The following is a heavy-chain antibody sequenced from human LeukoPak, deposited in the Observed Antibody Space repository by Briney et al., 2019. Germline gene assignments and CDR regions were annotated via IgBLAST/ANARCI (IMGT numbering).Heavy chain of an antibody. D-gene: IGHD6-6*01. CDR3: ARDLVGITCR. J-gene: IGHJ4*02. CDR2: IYSGGST. CDR1: GFTVSSNY. V-gene: IGHV3-53*01. Sequence: AGGSLRLSCAASGFTVSSNYMSWVRQAPGKGLEWVSVIYSGGSTYYADSVKGRFTISRDNSKNTLYLQMNSPRAEDTAVYYCARDLVGITCRWGQGTLVTVSS.